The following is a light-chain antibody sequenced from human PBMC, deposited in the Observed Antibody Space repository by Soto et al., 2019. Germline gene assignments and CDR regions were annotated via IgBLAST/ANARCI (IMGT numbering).Light chain of an antibody. J-gene: IGKJ1*01. Sequence: EVMMTQSPATLSVSPGGRASLSCRASQSVSSNLAWYRQRPGQAPRLLIYGATTRATGFPARFNASGSGTEFTLTISGLQSEDFALYYCQQYNDWPRTFGQGTKVEI. CDR2: GAT. CDR1: QSVSSN. CDR3: QQYNDWPRT. V-gene: IGKV3-15*01.